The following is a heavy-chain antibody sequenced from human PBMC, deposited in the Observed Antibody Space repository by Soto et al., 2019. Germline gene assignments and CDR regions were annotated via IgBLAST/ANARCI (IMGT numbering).Heavy chain of an antibody. Sequence: GASVKVSCKASGYTFTSYDINWVRQATGQGLEGMGWMNPNSGNTGYAQKFQGRVTMTRDTSISTAYMELSSLRSEDTAVYYGARGYCSSTSCHFSRYYYYGMDVWGQGTTVTVSS. V-gene: IGHV1-8*01. CDR3: ARGYCSSTSCHFSRYYYYGMDV. CDR2: MNPNSGNT. J-gene: IGHJ6*02. D-gene: IGHD2-2*01. CDR1: GYTFTSYD.